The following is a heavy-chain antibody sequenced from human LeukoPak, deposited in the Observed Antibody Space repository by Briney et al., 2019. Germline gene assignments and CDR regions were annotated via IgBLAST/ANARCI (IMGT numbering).Heavy chain of an antibody. Sequence: PSETLSLTCTVSGGSISSYYWSWIRQPPGKGLEWIGYIYYSGSTNYNPSLKSRVTISVDTSKSQFSLKLTSVTAADTAVYYGARRRSASGSFMDVWGKGTTVTVSS. V-gene: IGHV4-59*08. CDR2: IYYSGST. D-gene: IGHD6-13*01. CDR1: GGSISSYY. CDR3: ARRRSASGSFMDV. J-gene: IGHJ6*03.